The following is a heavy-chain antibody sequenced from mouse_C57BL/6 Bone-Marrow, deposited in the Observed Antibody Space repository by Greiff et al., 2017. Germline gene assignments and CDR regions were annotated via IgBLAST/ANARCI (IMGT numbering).Heavy chain of an antibody. CDR3: ARGGFITTSY. CDR2: IDPSDSYT. D-gene: IGHD1-1*01. V-gene: IGHV1-50*01. CDR1: GYTFTSYW. J-gene: IGHJ3*01. Sequence: QVQLKQPGAELVKPGASVKLSCKASGYTFTSYWMQWVKQRPGQGLEWIGEIDPSDSYTNYNQKFKGKATLTVDTSSSTAYMQLSSLTSEDSAVYYCARGGFITTSYWGQGTLVTVSA.